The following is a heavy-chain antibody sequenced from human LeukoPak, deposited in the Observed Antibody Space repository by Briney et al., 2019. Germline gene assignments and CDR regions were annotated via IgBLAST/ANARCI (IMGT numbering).Heavy chain of an antibody. CDR1: GFTFGDYA. CDR3: ARDRAGYFYAMDV. J-gene: IGHJ6*04. V-gene: IGHV3-9*01. Sequence: GGSLRLSCAASGFTFGDYAMHWVRQAPGKGREWVSGINWKSNNIGYADSVKGRFTISRDSAKNSLYLQMNSLRTEDTALYYSARDRAGYFYAMDVWGKGTSVTVSS. D-gene: IGHD6-13*01. CDR2: INWKSNNI.